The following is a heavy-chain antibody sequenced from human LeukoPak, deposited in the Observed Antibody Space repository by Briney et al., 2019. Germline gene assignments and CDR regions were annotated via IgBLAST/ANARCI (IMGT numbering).Heavy chain of an antibody. CDR1: GGSFSGYY. V-gene: IGHV4-34*01. D-gene: IGHD6-6*01. Sequence: SETLSLTCAVYGGSFSGYYWSWIRQPPGKGLEWIGEINHSGSTNYNPSLKSRVTISVDTSKNQFSLKLSSVTAADTAVYYCARLSSLANIAARGRTWFDTWGQGSLVTVSS. CDR2: INHSGST. J-gene: IGHJ5*02. CDR3: ARLSSLANIAARGRTWFDT.